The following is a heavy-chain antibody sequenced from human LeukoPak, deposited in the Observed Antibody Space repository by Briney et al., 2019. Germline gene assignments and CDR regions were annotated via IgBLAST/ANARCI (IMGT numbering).Heavy chain of an antibody. CDR1: GFTFSSYE. Sequence: PGGSLRLSCAASGFTFSSYEMNWVRQAPGKGLEWVSYISSSGSTIYYADSVKGRFTISRDNAKNSLYLQMNSLRAEDTAVYYCARDDILTGCLDYWGQGTLVTVSS. CDR3: ARDDILTGCLDY. J-gene: IGHJ4*02. D-gene: IGHD3-9*01. V-gene: IGHV3-48*03. CDR2: ISSSGSTI.